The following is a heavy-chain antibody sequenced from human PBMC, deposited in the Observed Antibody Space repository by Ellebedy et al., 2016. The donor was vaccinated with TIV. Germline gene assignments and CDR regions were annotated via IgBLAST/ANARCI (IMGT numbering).Heavy chain of an antibody. CDR2: FDPEDGET. CDR1: GYTLTELS. Sequence: ASVKVSCKVSGYTLTELSMHWVRQAPGKGLEWMGGFDPEDGETIYAQKFQGRVTMTEDTSTDTAYMELSSLRSEDTAVYYCATYSGSYYSSILIWDYMDVWGKGTTVTVSS. V-gene: IGHV1-24*01. J-gene: IGHJ6*03. D-gene: IGHD1-26*01. CDR3: ATYSGSYYSSILIWDYMDV.